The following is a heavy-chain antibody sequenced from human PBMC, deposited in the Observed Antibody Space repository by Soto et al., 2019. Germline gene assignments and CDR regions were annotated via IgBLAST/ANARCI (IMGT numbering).Heavy chain of an antibody. CDR1: GFTFSSYA. V-gene: IGHV3-23*01. D-gene: IGHD3-10*01. J-gene: IGHJ4*02. Sequence: PGGSLRLSCAASGFTFSSYAMSWVRQAPGKGLEWVSAISGSGGSTYYADSVKGRFTISRDNSKNTLYLQMDSLRAEDTAVYYCAKRGSRLGYGSGSYWDYWGQGTLVTVSS. CDR2: ISGSGGST. CDR3: AKRGSRLGYGSGSYWDY.